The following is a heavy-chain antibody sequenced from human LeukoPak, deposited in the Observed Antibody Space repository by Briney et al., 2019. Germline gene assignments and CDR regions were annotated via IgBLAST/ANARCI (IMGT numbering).Heavy chain of an antibody. D-gene: IGHD3-10*01. V-gene: IGHV3-23*01. CDR3: PRDGSGSYYNVRPSRAIVDGMDV. CDR2: ISGSGGST. Sequence: GGSLRLSCAASGFTFSSYAMSWVRQAPGKGLEWVSAISGSGGSTYYADSVKGRFTISRDNSKNTLYLQMNSLRAEDTAVYYCPRDGSGSYYNVRPSRAIVDGMDVWGQGTTVTVSS. J-gene: IGHJ6*02. CDR1: GFTFSSYA.